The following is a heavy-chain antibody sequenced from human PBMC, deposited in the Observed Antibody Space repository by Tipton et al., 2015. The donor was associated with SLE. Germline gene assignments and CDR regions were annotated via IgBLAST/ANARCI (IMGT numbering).Heavy chain of an antibody. Sequence: GLVKPSETLSLTCTVSGGSISSSSYYWGWIRQPPGKGLEWIGSIYYSGSTYYNPSLKSRVTISVDTSKNQFSLKLSSVTAADTAVYYCARLPYSGSYLFFDYWGQGTLVTVSS. CDR2: IYYSGST. V-gene: IGHV4-39*01. D-gene: IGHD1-26*01. CDR1: GGSISSSSYY. CDR3: ARLPYSGSYLFFDY. J-gene: IGHJ4*02.